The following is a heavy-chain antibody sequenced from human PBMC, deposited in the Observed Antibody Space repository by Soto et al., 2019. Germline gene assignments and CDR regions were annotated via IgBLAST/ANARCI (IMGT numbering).Heavy chain of an antibody. Sequence: PSETLSLTCTVSGGSISSGGYYWSWIRQPPGKGLEWIGEINHSGSTNYNPSLKSRVTISVDTSKNQFSLKLSSVTAADTAVYYCARNPTIFGVVISYYSYYYGMDVWGQGTTVTVSS. D-gene: IGHD3-3*01. J-gene: IGHJ6*02. CDR1: GGSISSGGYY. CDR3: ARNPTIFGVVISYYSYYYGMDV. V-gene: IGHV4-39*07. CDR2: INHSGST.